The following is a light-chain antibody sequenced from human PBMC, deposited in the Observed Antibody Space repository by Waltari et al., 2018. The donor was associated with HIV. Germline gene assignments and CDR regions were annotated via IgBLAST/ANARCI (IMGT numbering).Light chain of an antibody. CDR2: AAS. Sequence: ETVMTQSPATLSVSPGERATLSCRASENVYTNLAWYQQKPGQAPRLLIYAASIRDPGVPVRFSGSGSGTVFTLTINILQSEDFAVYYCQQYNRRPPWTFGQGTKVEVK. CDR1: ENVYTN. CDR3: QQYNRRPPWT. V-gene: IGKV3D-15*03. J-gene: IGKJ1*01.